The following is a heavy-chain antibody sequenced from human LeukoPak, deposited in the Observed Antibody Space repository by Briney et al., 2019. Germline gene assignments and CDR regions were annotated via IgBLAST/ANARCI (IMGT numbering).Heavy chain of an antibody. V-gene: IGHV4-59*08. D-gene: IGHD3-9*01. CDR2: TYYSGST. Sequence: PSETLSLTCTVSGGSIRNYYWSWIRQPPGKGLEWIGYTYYSGSTNYNPSLKSRVTILVDTSKNQFSLKLSSVTAADTAVYYCAKTVFLAGWHFDQWGQGTLVTVSS. CDR3: AKTVFLAGWHFDQ. CDR1: GGSIRNYY. J-gene: IGHJ4*02.